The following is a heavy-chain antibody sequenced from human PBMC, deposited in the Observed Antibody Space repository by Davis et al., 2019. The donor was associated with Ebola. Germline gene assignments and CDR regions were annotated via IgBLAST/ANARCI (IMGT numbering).Heavy chain of an antibody. Sequence: GESLKISCAASGFTFSDYYMNWIRQAPGKGLEWVSSISSSSSYIYYADSVKGRFTISRDNAKNSLYLQMNSLRAEDTAVYYCARDRMDTAYGLGYYYYYGMDVWGQGTTVTVSS. J-gene: IGHJ6*02. V-gene: IGHV3-21*03. D-gene: IGHD5-18*01. CDR2: ISSSSSYI. CDR3: ARDRMDTAYGLGYYYYYGMDV. CDR1: GFTFSDYY.